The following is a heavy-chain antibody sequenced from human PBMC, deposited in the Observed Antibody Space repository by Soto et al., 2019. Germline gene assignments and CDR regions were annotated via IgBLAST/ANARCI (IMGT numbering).Heavy chain of an antibody. V-gene: IGHV3-7*01. CDR1: GFTFSDCW. CDR3: TRVPVAVSGADFDY. J-gene: IGHJ4*02. D-gene: IGHD6-19*01. CDR2: IKKDGSEK. Sequence: GGSLRLSCAASGFTFSDCWMSWVRQAPGKGLEWVANIKKDGSEKKYVDSVKGRFTISRDNAKSSLYLQINSLRAEDTAVYYCTRVPVAVSGADFDYWGQGTLVTVSS.